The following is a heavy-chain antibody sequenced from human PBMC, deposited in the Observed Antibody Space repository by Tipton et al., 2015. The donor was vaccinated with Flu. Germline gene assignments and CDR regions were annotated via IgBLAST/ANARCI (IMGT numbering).Heavy chain of an antibody. V-gene: IGHV4-59*01. CDR3: ARDRRDGYNYYYYMDV. CDR1: GGSISSYY. D-gene: IGHD5-24*01. Sequence: TLSLTCTVSGGSISSYYWSWIRQPPGKGLEWIGYIYYSGSTNYNPSLKSRVTISVDTSKNQFSLKLSSVTAADTAVYYCARDRRDGYNYYYYMDVWGKGTTVTVSS. CDR2: IYYSGST. J-gene: IGHJ6*03.